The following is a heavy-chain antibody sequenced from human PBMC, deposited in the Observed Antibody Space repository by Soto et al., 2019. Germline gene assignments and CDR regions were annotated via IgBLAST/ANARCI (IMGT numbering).Heavy chain of an antibody. J-gene: IGHJ5*02. Sequence: SEALSRTWGVFGGSINNSKWWSWVRQTPGKGLEWIGETYHSGTTNYNPSLKTRVTISIDKSKNQFSLKMNSVTAADTAVYYCAREVNSSPARGPNWFDPWGQGTLVTVSS. V-gene: IGHV4-4*02. D-gene: IGHD6-13*01. CDR1: GGSINNSKW. CDR2: TYHSGTT. CDR3: AREVNSSPARGPNWFDP.